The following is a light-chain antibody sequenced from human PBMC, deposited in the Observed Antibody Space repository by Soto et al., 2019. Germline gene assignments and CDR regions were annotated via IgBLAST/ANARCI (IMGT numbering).Light chain of an antibody. CDR2: EVS. Sequence: QSALTQPDSVSGSPGQTITISCTGTSSDVGSYNLVSWYQQHPGKAPKLMIYEVSKRPSGVSNRFSGSKSGNTASLTISGLQAEDEADYYCCSYAGSSTFWVFGGGTKVTVL. J-gene: IGLJ3*02. CDR1: SSDVGSYNL. V-gene: IGLV2-23*02. CDR3: CSYAGSSTFWV.